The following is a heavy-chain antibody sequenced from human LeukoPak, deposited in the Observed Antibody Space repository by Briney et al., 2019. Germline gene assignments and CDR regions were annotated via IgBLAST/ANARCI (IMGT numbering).Heavy chain of an antibody. D-gene: IGHD1-26*01. CDR1: GGSISSYY. CDR2: IYYSGST. V-gene: IGHV4-59*01. J-gene: IGHJ5*02. CDR3: AGGDSGSYYRSNWFDP. Sequence: SETLSLTCTVSGGSISSYYWSWIRQPPGKGLEWIGYIYYSGSTNYNPSLKSRVTISVETSKNQFSLKLSSVTAADTAVYYCAGGDSGSYYRSNWFDPWGQGTLVTVSS.